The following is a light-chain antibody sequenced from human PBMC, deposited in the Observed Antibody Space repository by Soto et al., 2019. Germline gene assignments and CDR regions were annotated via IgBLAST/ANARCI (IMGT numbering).Light chain of an antibody. CDR2: SNN. CDR1: SSNIGSNY. J-gene: IGLJ3*02. Sequence: QPVLTQPPSASGTPGQRVIISCSGSSSNIGSNYVYWYQQVPGTAPKLLIFSNNQRPSGVPDRFSGSKSGTSASLAVSGLWSEDEADYYCTAWDDSLSGRVFGGGTKLTVL. V-gene: IGLV1-47*02. CDR3: TAWDDSLSGRV.